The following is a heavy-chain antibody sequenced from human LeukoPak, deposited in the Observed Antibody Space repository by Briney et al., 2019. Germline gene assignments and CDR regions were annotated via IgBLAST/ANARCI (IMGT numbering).Heavy chain of an antibody. CDR3: ARSKTNIVVVVAVQYLYYFDY. Sequence: PSETLSLTCAVYGGSFSVHYWTWIRQPPGKGLEWIGEINHYETTNYNPSLKSRVTISVDTSKNQFYLKLTSVTAADTAVYYCARSKTNIVVVVAVQYLYYFDYWGQGTLVTVSS. V-gene: IGHV4-34*01. CDR2: INHYETT. CDR1: GGSFSVHY. D-gene: IGHD2-15*01. J-gene: IGHJ4*02.